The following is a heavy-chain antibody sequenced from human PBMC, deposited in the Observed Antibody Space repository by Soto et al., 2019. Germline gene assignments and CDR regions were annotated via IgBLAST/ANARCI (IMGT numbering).Heavy chain of an antibody. J-gene: IGHJ6*02. CDR1: GYTFTSYG. CDR2: ISPYDGYT. Sequence: QVQLVQSGAEVKKPGASVKVSCKASGYTFTSYGINWVRQAPGQGLEWLGWISPYDGYTHYAQIIQGRVSMTTDTSTKPAYMELRSLRSDDTAMYYCARGGYYDSSGARNYYFYGMNVWGQGTTVTVSS. D-gene: IGHD3-22*01. V-gene: IGHV1-18*01. CDR3: ARGGYYDSSGARNYYFYGMNV.